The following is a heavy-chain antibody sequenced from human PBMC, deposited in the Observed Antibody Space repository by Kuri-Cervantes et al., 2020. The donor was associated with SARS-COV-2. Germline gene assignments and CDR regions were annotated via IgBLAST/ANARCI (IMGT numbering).Heavy chain of an antibody. CDR3: AEHYETYHPPQGFDI. D-gene: IGHD3-16*01. V-gene: IGHV3-23*01. CDR1: GFTFSTYA. CDR2: ISGSGGPT. Sequence: GESLKISCAASGFTFSTYAMSWVRQAPGKRLEWVSGISGSGGPTYYADSVKGRFTISRDNSKNTLYLQMNSLRADDTAVYYCAEHYETYHPPQGFDIWGQGTMVTVSS. J-gene: IGHJ3*02.